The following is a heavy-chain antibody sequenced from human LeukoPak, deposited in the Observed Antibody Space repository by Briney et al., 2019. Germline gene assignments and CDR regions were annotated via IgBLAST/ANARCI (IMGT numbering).Heavy chain of an antibody. CDR1: GFTVSSNY. V-gene: IGHV3-21*01. CDR2: ISSSSSYI. J-gene: IGHJ4*02. CDR3: ARAKLELREYFDY. Sequence: PGGSLRLSCAASGFTVSSNYMSWVRQAPGKGLEWVSSISSSSSYIYYADSVKGRFTISRDNAKNSLYLQMNSLRAEDTAVYYCARAKLELREYFDYWGQGTLVTVSS. D-gene: IGHD1-7*01.